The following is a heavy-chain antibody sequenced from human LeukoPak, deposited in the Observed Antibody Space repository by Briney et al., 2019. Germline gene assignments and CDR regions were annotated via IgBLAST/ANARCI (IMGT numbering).Heavy chain of an antibody. CDR3: ARPMDAGSTGVFDY. J-gene: IGHJ4*02. D-gene: IGHD1-7*01. CDR1: GYTFTGYY. CDR2: INPNSGGT. V-gene: IGHV1-2*02. Sequence: ASVKVSCKASGYTFTGYYMHWVRQAPGQGLEWMGWINPNSGGTNYAQKFQGRVTMTRDTSISTAYMELSRPRSDDTAVYYCARPMDAGSTGVFDYWGQGTLVTVSS.